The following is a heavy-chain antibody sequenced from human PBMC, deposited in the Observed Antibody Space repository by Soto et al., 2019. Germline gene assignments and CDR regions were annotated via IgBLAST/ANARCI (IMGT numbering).Heavy chain of an antibody. CDR3: ARGSLAAAAMMYYFDY. D-gene: IGHD6-13*01. J-gene: IGHJ4*02. Sequence: SETLSLTCAVYGGSFSGYYWSWIRQPPGKGLEWIGEINHSGSTNYNPSLKSRVTISVDTSKNQFSLKLSSVTAADTAVYYCARGSLAAAAMMYYFDYWGQGTLVTVSS. CDR1: GGSFSGYY. CDR2: INHSGST. V-gene: IGHV4-34*01.